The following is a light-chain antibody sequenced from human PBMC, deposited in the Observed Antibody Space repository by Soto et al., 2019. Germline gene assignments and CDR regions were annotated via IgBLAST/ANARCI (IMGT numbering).Light chain of an antibody. Sequence: AIRVTQSPSSFSASTGDRVTITCRASQGISSYLAWYQQKPGKAPKLLIYAASTLQSGVPSRFSGSGSGTDFTLTISCLQSEDFSTYYCQQYYSYPRTCGHGTKVDIK. J-gene: IGKJ1*01. CDR1: QGISSY. CDR3: QQYYSYPRT. CDR2: AAS. V-gene: IGKV1-8*01.